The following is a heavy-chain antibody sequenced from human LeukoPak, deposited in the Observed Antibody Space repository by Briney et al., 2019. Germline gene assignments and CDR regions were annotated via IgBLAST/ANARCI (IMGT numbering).Heavy chain of an antibody. CDR1: GGSFSGYY. D-gene: IGHD2-2*01. CDR2: INHSGST. Sequence: SETLSLTCAVYGGSFSGYYWSWIRQPPGKGLEWIGEINHSGSTNYNPSLESRVTISVDTSKNQFSLKVNSVTAADTALYYCARGDCSSTICYSPMDVWGKGTTVTVSS. J-gene: IGHJ6*03. V-gene: IGHV4-34*01. CDR3: ARGDCSSTICYSPMDV.